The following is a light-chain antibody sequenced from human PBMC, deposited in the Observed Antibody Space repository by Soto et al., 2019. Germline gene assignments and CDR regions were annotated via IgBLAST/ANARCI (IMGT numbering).Light chain of an antibody. CDR1: SSDVGGYNY. J-gene: IGLJ2*01. CDR3: SSYTSSSTLDVV. V-gene: IGLV2-14*01. Sequence: QSALTQPASVSGSPGQSITISCTGTSSDVGGYNYVSWYQQHPGKAPKLMIYDVSNRPSGVSNRFSGSKSGYTASLTISGLQAEDEAAYYCSSYTSSSTLDVVFGGGTKLTVL. CDR2: DVS.